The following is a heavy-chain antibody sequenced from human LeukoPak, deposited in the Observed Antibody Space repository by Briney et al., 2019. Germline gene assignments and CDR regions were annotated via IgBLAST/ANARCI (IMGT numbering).Heavy chain of an antibody. J-gene: IGHJ5*02. CDR2: IYYSGST. CDR3: AGSLQASRSWFDP. D-gene: IGHD2-15*01. Sequence: PSETLSLTCTVSGGSISSGGYYWSWIRQHPGKGLEWIGYIYYSGSTYYNPSLKSRVTISVDTSKNQFSLKLSSVTAADTAVYYCAGSLQASRSWFDPWGQGTLVTVSS. V-gene: IGHV4-31*03. CDR1: GGSISSGGYY.